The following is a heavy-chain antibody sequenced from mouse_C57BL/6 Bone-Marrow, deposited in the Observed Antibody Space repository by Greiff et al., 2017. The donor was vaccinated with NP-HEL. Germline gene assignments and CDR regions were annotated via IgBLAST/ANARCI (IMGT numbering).Heavy chain of an antibody. J-gene: IGHJ3*01. CDR1: GISITTGKYR. D-gene: IGHD1-1*01. V-gene: IGHV3-5*01. Sequence: VQLKESGPGLVKPSQTVFLTCTVTGISITTGKYRWSWIRQFPGNKLEWIGYIYYSGTITYNPSLTSRTTITRDTPKNQFFLEMNSLTAEDTATYYCARDGNYGSSPFAYWGQGTLVTVAA. CDR2: IYYSGTI. CDR3: ARDGNYGSSPFAY.